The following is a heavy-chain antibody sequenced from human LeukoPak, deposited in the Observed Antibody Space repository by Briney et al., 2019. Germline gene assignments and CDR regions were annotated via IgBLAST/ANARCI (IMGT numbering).Heavy chain of an antibody. CDR3: AGYSSGWFGAFHI. CDR1: GFTFSDYY. Sequence: GGPLRLSCAASGFTFSDYYMNWIRQAPGKGLEWISYISSSGGTIYYAAAVKGRFTISRDNAKNSLYPQMNSLRAEDTAVYYCAGYSSGWFGAFHIWGQGTMVTVSS. J-gene: IGHJ3*02. V-gene: IGHV3-11*04. CDR2: ISSSGGTI. D-gene: IGHD6-19*01.